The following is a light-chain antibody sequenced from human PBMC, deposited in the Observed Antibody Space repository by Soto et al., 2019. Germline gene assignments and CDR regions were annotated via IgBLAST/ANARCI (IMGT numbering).Light chain of an antibody. CDR3: QQSYSTPRT. Sequence: DIQMTQSPSSLSASVGDRVTITCRASQSISSYLNWYQQKPGKAPKLVIYAASSLQSGVPSRFSGSGSGTDFTLTISSLQPEDFATYYCQQSYSTPRTFGQGTNVDI. V-gene: IGKV1-39*01. CDR2: AAS. CDR1: QSISSY. J-gene: IGKJ1*01.